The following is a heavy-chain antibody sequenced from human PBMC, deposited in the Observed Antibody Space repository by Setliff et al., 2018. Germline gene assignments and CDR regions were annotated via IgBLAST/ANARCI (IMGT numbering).Heavy chain of an antibody. V-gene: IGHV4-34*01. Sequence: PSETLSLTCAVYGGSFSGYYWSWIRQPPGKGLEWIGEINHSGSTNYNPSLKSRVTISVDTSKNRFSLKLSSVTAADTAVYYCARVPRFTDTRNAFDIWGQGTMVTVSS. D-gene: IGHD5-18*01. CDR1: GGSFSGYY. J-gene: IGHJ3*02. CDR2: INHSGST. CDR3: ARVPRFTDTRNAFDI.